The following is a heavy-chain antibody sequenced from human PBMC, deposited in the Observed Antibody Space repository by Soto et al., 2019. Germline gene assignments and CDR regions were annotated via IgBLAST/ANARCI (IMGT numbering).Heavy chain of an antibody. Sequence: QVQLVQSGAEVKKPGSSVKVSCKASGGTSRTSAISWVRQAPGQGLEWVGGIMPVFRRPKYAQNFQGRVTITADESTSTAYMELSSLRSDDTAVYFCARDKDRPQLGGNYYYILDVWGQGTAVTVSS. J-gene: IGHJ6*02. V-gene: IGHV1-69*12. CDR1: GGTSRTSA. CDR3: ARDKDRPQLGGNYYYILDV. D-gene: IGHD3-3*02. CDR2: IMPVFRRP.